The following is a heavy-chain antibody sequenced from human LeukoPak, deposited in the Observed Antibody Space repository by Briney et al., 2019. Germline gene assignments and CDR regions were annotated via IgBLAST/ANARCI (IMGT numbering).Heavy chain of an antibody. CDR2: INHSGST. V-gene: IGHV4-38-2*02. Sequence: SETLSLTCTVSGYSISSGYYWGWIRQPPGKGLEWIGSINHSGSTYYNPSLKSRVSISVDTSKNQFSLKLSSVTAADTAVYYCARASNSANYDFWSGYLNFDYWGQGTLVTVSS. D-gene: IGHD3-3*01. CDR1: GYSISSGYY. J-gene: IGHJ4*02. CDR3: ARASNSANYDFWSGYLNFDY.